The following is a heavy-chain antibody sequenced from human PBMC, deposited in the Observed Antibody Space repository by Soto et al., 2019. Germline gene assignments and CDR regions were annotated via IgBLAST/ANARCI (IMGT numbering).Heavy chain of an antibody. CDR2: IIPIFGTA. CDR1: GGTFSSYA. V-gene: IGHV1-69*01. CDR3: ATGTLTHGYYYYYGMDV. Sequence: QVQLVQSGAEVKKPGSSVKVSCKASGGTFSSYAISWVRQAPGQGLEWMGGIIPIFGTANYAQKFQGRVTITADESTSTAYMELSSLRSEDTAVYYCATGTLTHGYYYYYGMDVWGQGTTVTVSS. D-gene: IGHD1-1*01. J-gene: IGHJ6*02.